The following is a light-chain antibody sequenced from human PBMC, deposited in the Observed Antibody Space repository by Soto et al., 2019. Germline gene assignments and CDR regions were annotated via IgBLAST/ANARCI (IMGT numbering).Light chain of an antibody. J-gene: IGKJ2*01. CDR3: QQYGSSPPT. CDR2: GAA. CDR1: QIVSSTY. Sequence: EIVLTQSPGTLSLSPGERATLSCRASQIVSSTYLAWYQQKPGQALRLLIYGAASRATGIPDRFSGSGSGTDFTLTISRLEPEDFAVYYCQQYGSSPPTFGQGTKLEIK. V-gene: IGKV3-20*01.